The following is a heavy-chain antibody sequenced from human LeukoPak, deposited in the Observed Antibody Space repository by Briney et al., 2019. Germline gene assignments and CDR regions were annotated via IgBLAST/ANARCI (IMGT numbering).Heavy chain of an antibody. D-gene: IGHD6-6*01. Sequence: ASVKVSCKASGGTFTSYYMHWVRQAPGQGLEWMGIINPSGGSTSYAQKFQGRVTMTRDTSTSTVYMELGSLRSEDTAVYYCARTPARRNYCYYYMDVWGKGTTVTVSS. CDR3: ARTPARRNYCYYYMDV. CDR1: GGTFTSYY. J-gene: IGHJ6*03. CDR2: INPSGGST. V-gene: IGHV1-46*01.